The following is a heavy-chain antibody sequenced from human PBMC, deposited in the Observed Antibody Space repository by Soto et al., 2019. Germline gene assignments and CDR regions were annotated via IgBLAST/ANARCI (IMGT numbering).Heavy chain of an antibody. CDR1: GGSISSGGFY. CDR2: IYYSGST. CDR3: ARDGSGIEYFQH. J-gene: IGHJ1*01. D-gene: IGHD3-10*01. V-gene: IGHV4-31*03. Sequence: PSETLSLTCTASGGSISSGGFYWTWIRQHPGKGLEWIGYIYYSGSTYYNPSLKSRVNISVDTSKKQFSLNLNSVTAADTAVYYCARDGSGIEYFQHWGQGTLVTVSS.